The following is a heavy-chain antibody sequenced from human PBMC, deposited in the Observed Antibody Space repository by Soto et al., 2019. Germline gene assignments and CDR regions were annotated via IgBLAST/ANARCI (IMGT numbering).Heavy chain of an antibody. V-gene: IGHV3-30*18. CDR1: GFTFSSYG. D-gene: IGHD6-13*01. CDR3: AKDGFSSSWGTPVDYGMDV. CDR2: ISYDGSNK. J-gene: IGHJ6*02. Sequence: QVQLVESGGGMVQPGRSLRLSCAASGFTFSSYGMHWVRQAPGKGLEWVAVISYDGSNKYYADSVKGRFIISRDNSKNTLYLQMNSLRAEDTAVYYCAKDGFSSSWGTPVDYGMDVWGQGTTVTVSS.